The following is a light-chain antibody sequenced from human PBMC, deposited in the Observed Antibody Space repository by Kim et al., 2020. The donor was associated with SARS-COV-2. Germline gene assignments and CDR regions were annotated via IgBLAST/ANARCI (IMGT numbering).Light chain of an antibody. J-gene: IGLJ2*01. CDR3: QAWDSSTVV. Sequence: VAPEQTATITCSGDKLGAKYAFWYQQKPSQAPVLVIYQDSKRPSGIPERFSGSNSGNTATLTISGTQAMDEADYYCQAWDSSTVVFGGGTKLTVL. CDR1: KLGAKY. V-gene: IGLV3-1*01. CDR2: QDS.